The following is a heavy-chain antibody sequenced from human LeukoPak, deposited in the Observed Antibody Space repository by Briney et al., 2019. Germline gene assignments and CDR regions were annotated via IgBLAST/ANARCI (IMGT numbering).Heavy chain of an antibody. Sequence: ASVKVSCKASGYTFTGYYMHWVRQAPGQGLEWMGWINPNSGGTNYAQKFQGRVTMTRDTSISTAYMELSRLRSDDPAVYYCASTLVVAAVDFDYWGQGTLVTVSS. CDR2: INPNSGGT. V-gene: IGHV1-2*02. J-gene: IGHJ4*02. CDR3: ASTLVVAAVDFDY. CDR1: GYTFTGYY. D-gene: IGHD2-15*01.